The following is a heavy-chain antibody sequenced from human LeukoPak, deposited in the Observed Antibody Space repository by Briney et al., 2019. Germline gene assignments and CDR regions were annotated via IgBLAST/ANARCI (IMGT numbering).Heavy chain of an antibody. CDR3: ARGITIFGVVTPQNYYYGMDV. D-gene: IGHD3-3*01. Sequence: GGSLRLSCAASGFTFSSYSMNWFRQAPGKGLKWVSSISISSSYIYYADSVKGRFTISRDNAKNSLYLQMNSLRAEDTAVYYCARGITIFGVVTPQNYYYGMDVWGQGTTVTVSS. V-gene: IGHV3-21*01. CDR2: ISISSSYI. J-gene: IGHJ6*02. CDR1: GFTFSSYS.